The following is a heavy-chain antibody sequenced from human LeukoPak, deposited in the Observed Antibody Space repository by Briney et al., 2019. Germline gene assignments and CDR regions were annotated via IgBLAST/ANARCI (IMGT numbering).Heavy chain of an antibody. CDR1: GGTFSSYA. J-gene: IGHJ4*02. CDR2: IIPIFGTA. CDR3: ARDSYGDYCFDY. V-gene: IGHV1-69*13. D-gene: IGHD4-17*01. Sequence: SVKVSCKASGGTFSSYAISWVRQAPGQGLEWMGGIIPIFGTANYAQKFQGRVTITADESTSTAYMELSSLRSEDTAVYYCARDSYGDYCFDYWGQGTLVTVSS.